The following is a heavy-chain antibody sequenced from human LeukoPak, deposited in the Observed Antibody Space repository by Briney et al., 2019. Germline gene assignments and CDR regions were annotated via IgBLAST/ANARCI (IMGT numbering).Heavy chain of an antibody. CDR3: ARDPLNYYDSSGQQPFEGYDY. Sequence: SETLSLTCTVSGGSISSYYWSWIRQPAGKGLEWIGRIYTSGSTNYNPSLKSRVTMSVDTSKNQFSLKLSSVTAADTAVYYCARDPLNYYDSSGQQPFEGYDYWGQGTLVTVSS. V-gene: IGHV4-4*07. D-gene: IGHD3-22*01. CDR1: GGSISSYY. J-gene: IGHJ4*02. CDR2: IYTSGST.